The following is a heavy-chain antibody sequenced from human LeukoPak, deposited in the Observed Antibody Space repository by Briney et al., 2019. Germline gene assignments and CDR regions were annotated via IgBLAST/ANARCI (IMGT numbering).Heavy chain of an antibody. V-gene: IGHV1-2*02. Sequence: ASVNVSCRASGYTFTGYYMHWVRQAPGQGLEWMGWINPNSGGTNYAQKFQGTVTMTRDTSISTAYMELSRLRSDDTAVYYCARGGEGAAIDYFDYWGQGTLVTVSS. CDR3: ARGGEGAAIDYFDY. CDR2: INPNSGGT. CDR1: GYTFTGYY. J-gene: IGHJ4*02. D-gene: IGHD3-10*01.